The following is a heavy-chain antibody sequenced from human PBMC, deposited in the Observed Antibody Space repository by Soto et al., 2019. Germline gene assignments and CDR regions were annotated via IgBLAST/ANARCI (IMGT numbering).Heavy chain of an antibody. CDR1: GGSISGTGSS. D-gene: IGHD3-10*01. J-gene: IGHJ5*01. CDR2: HYRSGTT. V-gene: IGHV4-30-2*01. Sequence: QLQLQESGSGLVKPSQTLSLTCAVSGGSISGTGSSWSWIRQPPGGGLEWLGYHYRSGTTLFYPSLKTRLTMSLDTSRNKFSLTLNSVTAADTAVYYCARAQFYSGSGNFNNLMFDSWGQGTQVTVSS. CDR3: ARAQFYSGSGNFNNLMFDS.